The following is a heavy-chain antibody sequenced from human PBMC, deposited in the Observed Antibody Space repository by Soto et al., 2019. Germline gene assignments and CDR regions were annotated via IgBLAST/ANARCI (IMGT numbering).Heavy chain of an antibody. CDR2: INPNSGGT. CDR3: AKDPNIVVVPAATGGMDV. Sequence: GASVKLHWGASGYRFADHYMQCVRQAPGEGLEWMGWINPNSGGTNYAQKFQGRVTMTRVTSISTAYMELSSLRSDDTALYYCAKDPNIVVVPAATGGMDVWGQGTTVSVPS. CDR1: GYRFADHY. J-gene: IGHJ6*02. V-gene: IGHV1-2*02. D-gene: IGHD2-2*01.